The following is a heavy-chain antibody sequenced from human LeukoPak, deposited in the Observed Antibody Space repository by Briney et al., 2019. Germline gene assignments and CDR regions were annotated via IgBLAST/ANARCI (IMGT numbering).Heavy chain of an antibody. V-gene: IGHV3-7*01. Sequence: TGGSLRLSCAASGFAFSNYWMSWVRRAPGKGLEWVANIKQDGSEKYYVDSVKGRFTISRDNAKNSLYLQMNSLRAEDTAVYYCARGPKHYDFWSGYYYFDYWGQGTLVTVSS. CDR2: IKQDGSEK. CDR1: GFAFSNYW. J-gene: IGHJ4*02. CDR3: ARGPKHYDFWSGYYYFDY. D-gene: IGHD3-3*01.